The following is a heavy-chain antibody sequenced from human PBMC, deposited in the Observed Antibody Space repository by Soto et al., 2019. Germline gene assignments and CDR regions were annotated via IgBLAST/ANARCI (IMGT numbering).Heavy chain of an antibody. J-gene: IGHJ4*02. V-gene: IGHV2-5*02. CDR2: IYWDDDK. CDR1: GFSLSTYVMG. D-gene: IGHD5-12*01. Sequence: QITVKESGLTLVKPTETLTLTCTFSGFSLSTYVMGVGWIRQPPGKALEGLALIYWDDDKRYSPSLRRRLTITKDTSKNQVDLTLTTMDPVDKATYDCARLTRGGYDLDRLWEKFDYCGQGTRVTVSS. CDR3: ARLTRGGYDLDRLWEKFDY.